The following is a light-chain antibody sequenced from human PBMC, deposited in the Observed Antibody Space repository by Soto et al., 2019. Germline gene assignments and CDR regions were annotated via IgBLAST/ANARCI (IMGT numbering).Light chain of an antibody. Sequence: EIVLTQSPATLSLSPGERATVSCRASQSVSRYLAWYQQKPGQAPRLLIYDASNRATGIPARFSGSGSGTDFTLTIGRLEPEDFAVYYCQQRSNWPPKLTFGGGPRWRSN. CDR3: QQRSNWPPKLT. CDR2: DAS. V-gene: IGKV3-11*01. J-gene: IGKJ4*01. CDR1: QSVSRY.